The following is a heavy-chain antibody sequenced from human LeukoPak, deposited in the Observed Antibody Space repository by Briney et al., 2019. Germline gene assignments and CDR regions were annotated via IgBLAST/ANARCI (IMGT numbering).Heavy chain of an antibody. CDR2: ISGDGSST. Sequence: GGSLRLSCAASGFTFSYYWMRWVRQAPGKGLVWVSRISGDGSSTSYADSVKGRFTISRDNTKNTLYLQMNSLRAEDTAVFYCARGTYSYDSSAYYGLYYFDSWGQGTLVTVSS. V-gene: IGHV3-74*01. CDR1: GFTFSYYW. CDR3: ARGTYSYDSSAYYGLYYFDS. D-gene: IGHD3-22*01. J-gene: IGHJ4*02.